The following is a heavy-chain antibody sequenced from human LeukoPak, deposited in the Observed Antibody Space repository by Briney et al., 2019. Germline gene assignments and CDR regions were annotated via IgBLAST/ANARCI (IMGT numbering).Heavy chain of an antibody. CDR2: IYYSGST. CDR3: AREVVAAAGTFDC. D-gene: IGHD6-13*01. CDR1: GGSISSYY. V-gene: IGHV4-59*01. Sequence: KPSETLSLTCTVSGGSISSYYWSWIRQPPGKGLEWIGYIYYSGSTNYNPSLKSRVTISVDTSKNQFSLKLSSVTAADTAVYYCAREVVAAAGTFDCWGQGTLVTVSS. J-gene: IGHJ4*02.